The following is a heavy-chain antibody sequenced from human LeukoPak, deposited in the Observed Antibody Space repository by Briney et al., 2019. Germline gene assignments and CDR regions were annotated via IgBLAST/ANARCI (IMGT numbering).Heavy chain of an antibody. CDR3: ATDDSYGSGSYYT. V-gene: IGHV4-59*01. CDR1: GGSLSSYY. J-gene: IGHJ4*02. D-gene: IGHD3-10*01. CDR2: IYYSGST. Sequence: SETLSLTCTVSGGSLSSYYWSWIRQPPGKGLEWIGYIYYSGSTNYNPSLKSRVTISVDTSKNQFSLKLSSVTAADTAVYYCATDDSYGSGSYYTWGQGTLVTVSS.